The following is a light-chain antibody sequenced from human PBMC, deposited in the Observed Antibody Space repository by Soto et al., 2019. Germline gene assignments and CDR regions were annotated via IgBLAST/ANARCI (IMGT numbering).Light chain of an antibody. Sequence: QSVLTQPPSVSGAPGQTVTISCTGSSYNLGAGYEVHWYQQLPGTAPKLLIYANNNRPSGVRDRFSGSKSGTSASLGITGLQAEDEADYYCQSYDSSLRAWVFGGGTKLTVL. V-gene: IGLV1-40*01. CDR1: SYNLGAGYE. CDR3: QSYDSSLRAWV. J-gene: IGLJ3*02. CDR2: ANN.